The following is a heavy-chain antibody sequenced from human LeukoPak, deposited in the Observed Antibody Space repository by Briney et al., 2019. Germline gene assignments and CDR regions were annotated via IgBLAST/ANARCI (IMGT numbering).Heavy chain of an antibody. J-gene: IGHJ6*03. CDR1: GGSFSGYY. D-gene: IGHD3-10*01. V-gene: IGHV4-34*01. Sequence: SETLSLTCAVYGGSFSGYYWSWIRQPPGKGLEWIGEINHSGSTNYNPSLKSRVTISVDTSKNQFSLKLSSVTAADTAVYYCARGSPVLLWFGGPYYYYMDVWGKGTTVTISS. CDR2: INHSGST. CDR3: ARGSPVLLWFGGPYYYYMDV.